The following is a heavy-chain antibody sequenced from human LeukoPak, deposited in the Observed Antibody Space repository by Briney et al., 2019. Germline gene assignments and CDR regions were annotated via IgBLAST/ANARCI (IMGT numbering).Heavy chain of an antibody. Sequence: PSETLSLTCAVYGGSFSGYYWSWIRQPPGKGLEWIGEINHSGSTNYNPSLKSRVTIPVDTSKNQFSLKLSSVAAADTAVYYCARGRRGDYWGQGTLVTVSS. CDR2: INHSGST. CDR1: GGSFSGYY. CDR3: ARGRRGDY. V-gene: IGHV4-34*01. J-gene: IGHJ4*02.